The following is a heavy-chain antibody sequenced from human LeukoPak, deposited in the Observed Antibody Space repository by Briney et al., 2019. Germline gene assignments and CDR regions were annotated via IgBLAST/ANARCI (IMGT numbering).Heavy chain of an antibody. J-gene: IGHJ4*02. D-gene: IGHD5-18*01. Sequence: GGSLRLSCAASGFTFTGYWMHWVRHAPGKGRVGVSRINSDGSSTNYADSVRGRFTISRDNAKNTPFLQMNSLRDEDTAVYYCGNLNTPMAYWGQGALVTVSS. CDR3: GNLNTPMAY. CDR1: GFTFTGYW. V-gene: IGHV3-74*01. CDR2: INSDGSST.